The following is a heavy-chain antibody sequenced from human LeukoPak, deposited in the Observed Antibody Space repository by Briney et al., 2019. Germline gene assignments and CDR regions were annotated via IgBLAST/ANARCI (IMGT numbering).Heavy chain of an antibody. CDR1: GFSFSDYS. J-gene: IGHJ5*02. Sequence: GGSLRLSCAASGFSFSDYSINWVRQAPGKGLEWVSFISSGSSTIDYSDSVKGRFTISRDNAKNSVYLQMNSLRAEDTAVYYCAKSSKIIAAPKSWGQGTLVTVSS. V-gene: IGHV3-48*01. CDR2: ISSGSSTI. D-gene: IGHD6-25*01. CDR3: AKSSKIIAAPKS.